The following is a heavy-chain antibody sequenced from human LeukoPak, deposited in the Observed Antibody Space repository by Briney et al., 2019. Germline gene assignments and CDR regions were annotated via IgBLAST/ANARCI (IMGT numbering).Heavy chain of an antibody. CDR3: SRDGSSSDWSAFDI. Sequence: AGGSLRLSCAASGFTFSDYLMDWVHQAPGKRLEWVGRIRKKDKSYTTQYAPSVEGRFTISRDDSKSSLYLQMNSLKAEDTAVYYCSRDGSSSDWSAFDIWGQGTMVTVSS. CDR2: IRKKDKSYTT. V-gene: IGHV3-72*01. J-gene: IGHJ3*02. CDR1: GFTFSDYL. D-gene: IGHD6-25*01.